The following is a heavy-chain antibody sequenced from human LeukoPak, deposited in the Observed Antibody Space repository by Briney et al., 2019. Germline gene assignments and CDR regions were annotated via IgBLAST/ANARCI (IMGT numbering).Heavy chain of an antibody. V-gene: IGHV3-74*01. CDR1: GFTLSSYW. CDR3: AREGPYSSRVPFDY. CDR2: INSDGSST. J-gene: IGHJ4*02. Sequence: GGSLRLSCAASGFTLSSYWMHWVRQAPGKGLVWVSRINSDGSSTSYADSVKGRFTISRDNAKNTLYLQMNSLRAEDTAVYYCAREGPYSSRVPFDYWGQGTLVTVSS. D-gene: IGHD6-19*01.